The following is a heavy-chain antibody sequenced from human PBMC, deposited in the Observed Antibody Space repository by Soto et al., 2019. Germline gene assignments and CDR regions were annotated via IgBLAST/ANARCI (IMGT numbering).Heavy chain of an antibody. Sequence: GGSLRLSCAASGFTFSSYAMHWVRQAPSKGLEWVAVISYDGSNKYYADSVRGRFTISRDNSKNTLYLQMNSLRAEDTAVYYCAREKQQLVRYYYYYGMDVWGQGTTVTVSS. CDR1: GFTFSSYA. CDR2: ISYDGSNK. V-gene: IGHV3-30-3*01. D-gene: IGHD6-13*01. CDR3: AREKQQLVRYYYYYGMDV. J-gene: IGHJ6*02.